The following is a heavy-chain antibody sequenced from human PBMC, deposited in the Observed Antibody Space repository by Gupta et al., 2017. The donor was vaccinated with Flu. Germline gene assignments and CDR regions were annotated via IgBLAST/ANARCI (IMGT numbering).Heavy chain of an antibody. J-gene: IGHJ4*02. CDR2: ISSNGSST. D-gene: IGHD6-13*01. CDR1: GFTFSSFA. CDR3: VNGGSSSWYIEPKGSDY. Sequence: EVQLVESGGGLVQPGGSLRLSCSACGFTFSSFAMHWLRLAPGKGLEYVSAISSNGSSTYYADSVKGRFTISRDNSKNTLYLQMSSLRAEDTDGYYCVNGGSSSWYIEPKGSDYWGQGTLVTVSS. V-gene: IGHV3-64D*06.